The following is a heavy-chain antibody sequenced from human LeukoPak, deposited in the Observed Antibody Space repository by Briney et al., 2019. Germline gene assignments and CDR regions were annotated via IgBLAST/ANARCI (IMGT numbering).Heavy chain of an antibody. CDR3: ARQYTGIDY. CDR2: IYYSVGT. CDR1: GGSISSSSYY. Sequence: SETLSLTCTVSGGSISSSSYYWGWIRQPPGKGLEWIGSIYYSVGTYYNPSLKSRVTISVDTSKNQFSLKLSSVTAADTAVYYCARQYTGIDYWGQGTLVTVSS. D-gene: IGHD2-2*02. V-gene: IGHV4-39*01. J-gene: IGHJ4*02.